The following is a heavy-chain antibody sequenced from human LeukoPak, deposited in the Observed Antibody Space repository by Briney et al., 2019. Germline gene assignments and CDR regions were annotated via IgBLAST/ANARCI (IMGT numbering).Heavy chain of an antibody. V-gene: IGHV4-38-2*01. J-gene: IGHJ6*03. CDR1: GYSISSGYY. CDR2: MFNCGST. D-gene: IGHD6-13*01. Sequence: SETLSLTCAVSGYSISSGYYWGWFRQPPGKGLEWIGCMFNCGSTYYNPSFKSRVTISVDTSKNQFSLKLSSVTAADTAVYYCARQGGSSSPYYYYYMDVWGKGTTVTVSS. CDR3: ARQGGSSSPYYYYYMDV.